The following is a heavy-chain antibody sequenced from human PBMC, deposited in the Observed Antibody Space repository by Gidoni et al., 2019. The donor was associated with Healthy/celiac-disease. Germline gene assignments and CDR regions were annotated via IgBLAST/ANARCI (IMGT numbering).Heavy chain of an antibody. CDR1: GFTFRSSA. D-gene: IGHD1-26*01. V-gene: IGHV3-23*01. Sequence: EVQLLESGGGLVQPGGSLRPSCSASGFTFRSSAMAWGPQGPGEGLGWGSSNWWCGCKTKHPSPGKGPVHNFQKKFQDKLVLEMNSLRAEDTAVYYCAKVGWWELLDYWGQGTLVTVSS. CDR3: AKVGWWELLDY. CDR2: NWWCGCKT. J-gene: IGHJ4*02.